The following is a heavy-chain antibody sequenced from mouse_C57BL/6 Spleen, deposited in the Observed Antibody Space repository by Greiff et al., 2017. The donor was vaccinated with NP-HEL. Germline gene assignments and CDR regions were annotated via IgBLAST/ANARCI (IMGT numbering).Heavy chain of an antibody. J-gene: IGHJ3*01. V-gene: IGHV2-5*01. CDR3: ALDSSGYRAWFAY. CDR2: IWRGGST. Sequence: VQLQESGPGLVQPSQSLSITCTVSGFSLTSYGVHWVRQSPGKGLEWLGVIWRGGSTDYNAAFMSRLSITKDNSKSQVFFKMNSLQADDTAIYYCALDSSGYRAWFAYWGQGTLVTVSA. CDR1: GFSLTSYG. D-gene: IGHD3-2*02.